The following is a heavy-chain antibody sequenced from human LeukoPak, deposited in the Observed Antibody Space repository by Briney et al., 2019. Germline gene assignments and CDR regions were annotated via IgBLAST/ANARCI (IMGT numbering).Heavy chain of an antibody. J-gene: IGHJ4*02. Sequence: GGSLRLSCAASGFTFSSYAMHWVRQAPGKGLEWVAVIWYGGSNKYYVDSMKGRFIISRDNSKNTLYLQMNSLRVEDTAVYYCAKENSHGSAYGYYFDYWGQGTLVTVSS. V-gene: IGHV3-30*02. CDR3: AKENSHGSAYGYYFDY. CDR2: IWYGGSNK. D-gene: IGHD3-22*01. CDR1: GFTFSSYA.